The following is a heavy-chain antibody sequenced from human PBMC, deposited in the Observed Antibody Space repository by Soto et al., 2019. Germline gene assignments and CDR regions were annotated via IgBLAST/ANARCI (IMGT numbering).Heavy chain of an antibody. CDR2: IIPILGIA. CDR1: GGTFSSYT. V-gene: IGHV1-69*08. J-gene: IGHJ5*02. CDR3: ARDTSPASTVTTNWFDP. D-gene: IGHD4-17*01. Sequence: QVQLVQSGAEVQKPGSSVKVSCKASGGTFSSYTISWVRQAPGQGLEWMGRIIPILGIANYAQKFQGRVTITADKSTSTAYMELSSLRSEDTAVYYCARDTSPASTVTTNWFDPWGQGTLVTVSS.